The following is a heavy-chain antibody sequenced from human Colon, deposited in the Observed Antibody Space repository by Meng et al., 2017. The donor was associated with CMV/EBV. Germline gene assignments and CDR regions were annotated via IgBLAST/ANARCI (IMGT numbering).Heavy chain of an antibody. V-gene: IGHV7-4-1*02. Sequence: GDTSPTYAMKWERQAPGQGLEWMGCINTNTGNPNYAQNFTGRFVFSFDTSLSTAYLQITSLKDEDTAVYFCALEDILTGQYSFDYWGQGSLVTVSS. D-gene: IGHD3-9*01. CDR3: ALEDILTGQYSFDY. J-gene: IGHJ4*02. CDR2: INTNTGNP. CDR1: GDTSPTYA.